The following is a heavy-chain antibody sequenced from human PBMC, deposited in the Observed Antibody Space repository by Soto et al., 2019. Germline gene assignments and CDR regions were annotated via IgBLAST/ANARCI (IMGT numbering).Heavy chain of an antibody. CDR3: ARLSRPYYYYYGMDV. D-gene: IGHD2-2*01. Sequence: PGESLKISCKGSGYSFTSYWIGWVRQMPGKGLEWMGIIYPGDSDTRYSPSFQGQVTISADKSISTAYLQWSSLKASDTAMHYCARLSRPYYYYYGMDVWGQGTTVTVSS. J-gene: IGHJ6*02. CDR2: IYPGDSDT. CDR1: GYSFTSYW. V-gene: IGHV5-51*01.